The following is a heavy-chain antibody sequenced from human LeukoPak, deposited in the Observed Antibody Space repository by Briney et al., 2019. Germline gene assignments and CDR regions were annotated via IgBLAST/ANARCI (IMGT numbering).Heavy chain of an antibody. CDR3: ARQDCSSTTCFRGMDV. CDR2: IYPGDSDT. D-gene: IGHD2-2*01. Sequence: GESLKISCKGSGYSFTSYWIGWVRQMPGKGLEWMGIIYPGDSDTRYSPSFQGQVTISADKSISIVYLQWSSLKASDTAMYYCARQDCSSTTCFRGMDVWGQGTTVTVSS. CDR1: GYSFTSYW. J-gene: IGHJ6*02. V-gene: IGHV5-51*01.